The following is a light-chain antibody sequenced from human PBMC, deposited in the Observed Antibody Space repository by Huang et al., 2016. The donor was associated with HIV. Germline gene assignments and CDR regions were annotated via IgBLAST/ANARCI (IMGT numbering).Light chain of an antibody. CDR3: QQYDNLPLT. Sequence: DIQMTQSPSSLSASVGDRVTITCQASHDITNYLNWCHQKPGGAPELLIYHASKLETGVPSSINGSGSGKDFTFTITSLQPEDIATYYCQQYDNLPLTFGGGTKVEI. CDR1: HDITNY. CDR2: HAS. V-gene: IGKV1-33*01. J-gene: IGKJ4*01.